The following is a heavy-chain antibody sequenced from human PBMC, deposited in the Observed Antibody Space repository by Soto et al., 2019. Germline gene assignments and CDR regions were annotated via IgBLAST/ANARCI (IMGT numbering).Heavy chain of an antibody. CDR3: TRHSSGSRPLDY. Sequence: GGSLRLSCAASGFTFSGSAMHWVRQASGKGLEWVGRIRSKANSYATAYAASVKGRFTISRDDSKNTAYLQMNSLKTEDTAVYYGTRHSSGSRPLDYWEQGTLVPVSS. V-gene: IGHV3-73*01. D-gene: IGHD6-19*01. J-gene: IGHJ4*02. CDR1: GFTFSGSA. CDR2: IRSKANSYAT.